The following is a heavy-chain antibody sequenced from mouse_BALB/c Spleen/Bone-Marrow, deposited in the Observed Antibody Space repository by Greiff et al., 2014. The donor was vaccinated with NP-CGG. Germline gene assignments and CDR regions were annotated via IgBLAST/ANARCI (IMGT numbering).Heavy chain of an antibody. J-gene: IGHJ3*01. D-gene: IGHD1-1*01. Sequence: EVQLQQSGAELVKPGASVKLSCTASGFNIKDTYMHWVRQRPEQGLEWIGRIDPANGNTKYDPKFQGKATITADTSSNTAYLQLSSLTSEDTAVYYCANYYYGSSLFAYWGQGTRVTVSA. CDR2: IDPANGNT. CDR3: ANYYYGSSLFAY. CDR1: GFNIKDTY. V-gene: IGHV14-3*02.